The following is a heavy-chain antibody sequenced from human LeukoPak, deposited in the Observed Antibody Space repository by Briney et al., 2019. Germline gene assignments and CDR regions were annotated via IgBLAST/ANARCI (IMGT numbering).Heavy chain of an antibody. CDR3: AKEGGSDIQLWSF. D-gene: IGHD5-18*01. CDR2: ISANGGSP. CDR1: GFNFNSYA. Sequence: PGGSLRLSCAASGFNFNSYAMSWVRQAPGKGLEWVSSISANGGSPYYADSVKGRFTISRDNSKNTLYLQMNSLRAEDTAVYYCAKEGGSDIQLWSFWGQGTLVTVSS. J-gene: IGHJ4*02. V-gene: IGHV3-23*01.